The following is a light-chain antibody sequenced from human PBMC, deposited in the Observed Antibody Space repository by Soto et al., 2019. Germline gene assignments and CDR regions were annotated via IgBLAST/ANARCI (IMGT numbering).Light chain of an antibody. CDR1: QSVSSY. CDR3: QQYGSSPRT. CDR2: DAS. J-gene: IGKJ1*01. V-gene: IGKV3-20*01. Sequence: EIVLTQSPATLSLSPGERATLSCRASQSVSSYLAWYQQTPGQAPRLLIYDASTRATGIPARFSGSGSGTDFTLTISRLEPEDFAVYFCQQYGSSPRTFGQGTKGDIK.